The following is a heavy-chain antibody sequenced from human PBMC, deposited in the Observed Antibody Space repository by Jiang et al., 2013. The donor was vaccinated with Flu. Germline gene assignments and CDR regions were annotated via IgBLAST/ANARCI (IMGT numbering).Heavy chain of an antibody. CDR2: IYYSGST. J-gene: IGHJ4*02. V-gene: IGHV4-59*08. CDR1: GGSISSYY. CDR3: ARHGVDTAMVVLFDY. D-gene: IGHD5-18*01. Sequence: LLKPSETLSLTCTVSGGSISSYYWSWIRQPPGKGLEWIGYIYYSGSTNYNPSLKSRVTISVDTSKNQFSLKLSSVTAADTAVYYCARHGVDTAMVVLFDYWGQGTLVTVSS.